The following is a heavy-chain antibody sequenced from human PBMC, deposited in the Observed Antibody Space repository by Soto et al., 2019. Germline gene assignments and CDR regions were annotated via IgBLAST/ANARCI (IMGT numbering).Heavy chain of an antibody. D-gene: IGHD3-22*01. V-gene: IGHV3-9*01. CDR1: GFTFDDYA. CDR2: ISWNSGSI. Sequence: PGGSLRLSCAASGFTFDDYATHWVRQAPGKGLEWVSGISWNSGSIGYADSVKGRFTISRDNAKNCLYLQMNSLRAEDTALYYCAKCLYDSSGYYYCDAFDIWGQGTMVTVSS. CDR3: AKCLYDSSGYYYCDAFDI. J-gene: IGHJ3*02.